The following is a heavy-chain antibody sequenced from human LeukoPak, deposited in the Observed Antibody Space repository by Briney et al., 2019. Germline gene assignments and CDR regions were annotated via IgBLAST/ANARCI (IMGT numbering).Heavy chain of an antibody. CDR2: IRYDGSNK. J-gene: IGHJ4*02. V-gene: IGHV3-30*02. Sequence: GGSLRLSCAASGFTFSSYAMHWVRQAPGKGLEWVAFIRYDGSNKYYADSVKGRFTISRDNSKNTLYLQMNSLRAEDTAVYYCARGDSSSWYSNFDYWGQGTLVTVSS. D-gene: IGHD6-13*01. CDR1: GFTFSSYA. CDR3: ARGDSSSWYSNFDY.